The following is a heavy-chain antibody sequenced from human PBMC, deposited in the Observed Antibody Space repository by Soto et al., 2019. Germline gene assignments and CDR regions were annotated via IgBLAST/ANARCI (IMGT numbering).Heavy chain of an antibody. CDR3: ARDVGATGV. CDR1: GYTFTSYA. Sequence: QVQLVQSGAEVKKPGASVKVSCKASGYTFTSYAMHWVRQPPGQRLEWMGWTTAGNGTTKYSKKFQGRVTIARDTPASAAYIEQCSLRSEDTTVYDGARDVGATGVWGQGTVVTVSP. V-gene: IGHV1-3*01. CDR2: TTAGNGTT. J-gene: IGHJ4*02. D-gene: IGHD1-26*01.